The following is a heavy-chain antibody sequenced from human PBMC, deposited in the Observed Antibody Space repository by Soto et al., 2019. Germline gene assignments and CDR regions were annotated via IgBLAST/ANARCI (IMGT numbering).Heavy chain of an antibody. V-gene: IGHV3-23*01. CDR2: IGGSGRNT. D-gene: IGHD1-26*01. CDR3: ARDGADVTFDY. Sequence: GGSLRLSCAASGFTFSTYAMNWVRQAPGKGLEWVSNIGGSGRNTYYAESVKGRFTISRDNLKSTVHLQMNSLRADDTAVYYCARDGADVTFDYWGQGTLVTVSS. CDR1: GFTFSTYA. J-gene: IGHJ4*02.